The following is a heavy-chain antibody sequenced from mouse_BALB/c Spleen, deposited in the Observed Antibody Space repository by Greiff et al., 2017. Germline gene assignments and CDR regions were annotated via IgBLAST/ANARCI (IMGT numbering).Heavy chain of an antibody. Sequence: EVQLMESGGGLVKPGGSLKLSCAASGFTFSSYGMSWVRQTPGKRLEWVATISSGGSYTYYPDSVKGRFTISRDNAKNTLYLQMSSLKSEDAAMYYCARHEMIKRAMDYWGQGTSVTVSS. J-gene: IGHJ4*01. V-gene: IGHV5-6*01. D-gene: IGHD2-4*01. CDR1: GFTFSSYG. CDR2: ISSGGSYT. CDR3: ARHEMIKRAMDY.